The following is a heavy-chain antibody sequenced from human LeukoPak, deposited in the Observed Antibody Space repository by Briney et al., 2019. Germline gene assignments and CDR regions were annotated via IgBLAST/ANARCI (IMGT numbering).Heavy chain of an antibody. CDR2: IYTLWST. CDR1: GGSLRRDS. J-gene: IGHJ3*02. Sequence: SGTPSLSRTGSGGSLRRDSWGAIREPARQGLEGDGRIYTLWSTNYNPSLKSRVTMSVDTSKNQFSLKLSSVTAADTAVYYCARLGHCSVGRCPLDHDAFDIWGQGTMVTVPS. CDR3: ARLGHCSVGRCPLDHDAFDI. V-gene: IGHV4-4*07. D-gene: IGHD2-15*01.